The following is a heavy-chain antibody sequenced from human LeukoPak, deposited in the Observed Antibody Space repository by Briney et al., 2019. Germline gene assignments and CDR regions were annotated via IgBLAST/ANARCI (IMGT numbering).Heavy chain of an antibody. CDR3: AKPRRDGYNSEFDY. Sequence: PGGSLRLSCAASGFIFSDYYMSWIRQAPGKGLEWVSYISSSGSMRYYADSVKGRFTISRDNAKDSLYLQMNSLRAEDTAVYYCAKPRRDGYNSEFDYWGQGTLVTVSS. CDR2: ISSSGSMR. V-gene: IGHV3-11*04. J-gene: IGHJ4*02. D-gene: IGHD5-24*01. CDR1: GFIFSDYY.